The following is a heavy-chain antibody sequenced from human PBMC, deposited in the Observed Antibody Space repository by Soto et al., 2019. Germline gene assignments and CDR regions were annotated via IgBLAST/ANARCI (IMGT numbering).Heavy chain of an antibody. Sequence: PGGSLRLSCAAFGFTFSNYAMTWVRLAPGKGLEWVSTISGTGSYTYYADSVKGRFTISRDNSKNTMYLQMNSLRAEDTAVYYCAKTYYYENSDRASDIWGQGTMVTVSS. CDR3: AKTYYYENSDRASDI. D-gene: IGHD3-22*01. J-gene: IGHJ3*02. CDR2: ISGTGSYT. CDR1: GFTFSNYA. V-gene: IGHV3-23*01.